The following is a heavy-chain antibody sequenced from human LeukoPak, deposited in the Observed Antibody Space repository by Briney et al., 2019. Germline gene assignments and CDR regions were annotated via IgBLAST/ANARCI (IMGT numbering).Heavy chain of an antibody. CDR2: IRSDGSDK. V-gene: IGHV3-30*02. Sequence: GGSLRLSCAASGFTLRGYGMHWVRQAPGKGLEWVAFIRSDGSDKPYADSVKGRFTISRDNSENKLYLQINSLRVEDTAVYYCVKDTPTTGYHLDSWGQGTLVTVSS. J-gene: IGHJ4*02. CDR1: GFTLRGYG. CDR3: VKDTPTTGYHLDS. D-gene: IGHD1-1*01.